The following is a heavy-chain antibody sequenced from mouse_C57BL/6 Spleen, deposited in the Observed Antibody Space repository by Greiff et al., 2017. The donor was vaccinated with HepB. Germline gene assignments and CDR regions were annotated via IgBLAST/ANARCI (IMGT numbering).Heavy chain of an antibody. Sequence: QVQLKESGAELVKPGASVKISCKASGYAFSSYWMNWVKQRPGKGLAWIGQIYPGDGDTNYNGKFKGKATLTADKSSSTAYMQLSSLTSEDSAVYFCARDYDYDGDYWGQGTTLTVSS. CDR3: ARDYDYDGDY. CDR2: IYPGDGDT. V-gene: IGHV1-80*01. CDR1: GYAFSSYW. J-gene: IGHJ2*01. D-gene: IGHD2-4*01.